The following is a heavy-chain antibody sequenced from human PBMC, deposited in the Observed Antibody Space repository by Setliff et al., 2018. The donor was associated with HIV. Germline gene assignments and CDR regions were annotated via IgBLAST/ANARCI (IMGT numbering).Heavy chain of an antibody. CDR3: ARGGGYRGYDGTLDY. D-gene: IGHD5-12*01. V-gene: IGHV1-18*01. CDR2: ISTFNGGT. Sequence: ASVKVSCKASGYTFDNYDFSWVRQAPGQGLEWMGWISTFNGGTNSAQKFRDRVTLTTDTSTATAYMELKSLKSNGTAVYYCARGGGYRGYDGTLDYWGQGTLVTVSS. J-gene: IGHJ4*02. CDR1: GYTFDNYD.